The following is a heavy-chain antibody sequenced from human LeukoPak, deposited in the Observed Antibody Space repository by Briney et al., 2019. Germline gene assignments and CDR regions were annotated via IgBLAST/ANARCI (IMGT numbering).Heavy chain of an antibody. J-gene: IGHJ4*02. Sequence: PGGSLRLSCAASGFTFSNYWMSWVRQAPGKGLEWVANIKQDGSEKYYVDSVKGRFTVSRDNAKSSLYLQMNSLRAEDTAVYYCARPDSGSYHFDYWGQGTLVTVSS. CDR2: IKQDGSEK. CDR1: GFTFSNYW. CDR3: ARPDSGSYHFDY. V-gene: IGHV3-7*01. D-gene: IGHD1-26*01.